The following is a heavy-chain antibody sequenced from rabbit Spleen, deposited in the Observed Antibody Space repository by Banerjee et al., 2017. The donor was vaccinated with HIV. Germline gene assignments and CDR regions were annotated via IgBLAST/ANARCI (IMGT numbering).Heavy chain of an antibody. D-gene: IGHD1-1*01. CDR2: IDPLFGTT. V-gene: IGHV1S47*01. Sequence: QEQLVESGGGLVQPGGSLKLSCKASGFDFSSYGVSWVRQAPGKGLEWIGYIDPLFGTTYYANWVDGRFTISSHNAQNTLYLQLNSLTAADTATYFCVRGASSSGYYSLWGPGTLVTVS. CDR1: GFDFSSYG. CDR3: VRGASSSGYYSL. J-gene: IGHJ4*01.